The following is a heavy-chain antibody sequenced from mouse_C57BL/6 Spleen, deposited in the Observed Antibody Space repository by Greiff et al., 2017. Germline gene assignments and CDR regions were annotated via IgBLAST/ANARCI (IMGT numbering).Heavy chain of an antibody. J-gene: IGHJ4*01. D-gene: IGHD2-13*01. Sequence: QVQLQQPGTELVKPGASVKLSCKASGYTFTSYWMHWVKQRPGKGLEWIGRIYPGDGDTNYNGKFKGKATLTADKSSSTAYMQLSSLTSEDSAVYFCARDYSYAMDYWGQGTSVTVSS. CDR2: IYPGDGDT. CDR1: GYTFTSYW. CDR3: ARDYSYAMDY. V-gene: IGHV1-82*01.